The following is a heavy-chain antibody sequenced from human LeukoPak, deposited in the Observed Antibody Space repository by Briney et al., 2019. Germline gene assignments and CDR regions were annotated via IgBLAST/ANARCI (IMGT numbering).Heavy chain of an antibody. CDR3: AREGVGFIAVAGGDYFDY. CDR2: IWYDGSNK. J-gene: IGHJ4*02. CDR1: GFTFSSYG. V-gene: IGHV3-33*01. D-gene: IGHD6-19*01. Sequence: GGSLRLSCGASGFTFSSYGMHWVRQAPGKGLEWVAVIWYDGSNKYYADSVKGRFTISRDNSKNTLYLQMNSLRAEDTAVYYCAREGVGFIAVAGGDYFDYWGQGTLVTVSS.